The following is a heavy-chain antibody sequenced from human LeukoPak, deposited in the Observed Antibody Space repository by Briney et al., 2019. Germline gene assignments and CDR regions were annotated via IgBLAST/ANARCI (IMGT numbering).Heavy chain of an antibody. D-gene: IGHD3-22*01. Sequence: GRSLRLSCAASGFTFSSYAMHWVRQAPGKGLEWVAVISYDGSNKYYADSVKGRFTISRDNSKNTLYLQMNSLRAEDTAVYYCAKGSGGVVKYYFDYWGQGTLVTVSS. V-gene: IGHV3-30*04. CDR1: GFTFSSYA. CDR2: ISYDGSNK. J-gene: IGHJ4*02. CDR3: AKGSGGVVKYYFDY.